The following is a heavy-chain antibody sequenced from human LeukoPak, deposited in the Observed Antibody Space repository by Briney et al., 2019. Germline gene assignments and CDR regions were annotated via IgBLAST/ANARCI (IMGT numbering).Heavy chain of an antibody. J-gene: IGHJ4*02. D-gene: IGHD6-6*01. CDR1: VSTFTKYG. CDR3: ARGRGVYASSSTTFDY. Sequence: ASVKVSCKASVSTFTKYGITGVRQAPGQGLEWLGWISPYNGNRNYAQKLQDRVTMTTDTSTSTAYMELRSLRSDDTAVYYCARGRGVYASSSTTFDYWGQGTLVTVSS. CDR2: ISPYNGNR. V-gene: IGHV1-18*01.